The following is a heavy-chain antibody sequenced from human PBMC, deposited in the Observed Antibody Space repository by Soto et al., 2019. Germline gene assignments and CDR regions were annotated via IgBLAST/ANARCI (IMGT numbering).Heavy chain of an antibody. CDR3: ATVRWELHDAFDI. V-gene: IGHV4-31*03. CDR2: IYHSGMT. D-gene: IGHD1-26*01. Sequence: SETLSLTCTVSGGSISTCGYYWSWIRQHPGRGLEWIGYIYHSGMTFSNPSLQSRVAISIDTSKNKFSLKLSSVTAADTAVYYCATVRWELHDAFDIWGQGTMVTVSS. CDR1: GGSISTCGYY. J-gene: IGHJ3*02.